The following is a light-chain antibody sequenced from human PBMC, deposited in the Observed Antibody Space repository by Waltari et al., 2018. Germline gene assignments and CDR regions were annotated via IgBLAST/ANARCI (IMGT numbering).Light chain of an antibody. CDR1: SSDVGGYNY. J-gene: IGLJ2*01. V-gene: IGLV2-8*01. CDR2: GNN. CDR3: QSFDNMLSGGVV. Sequence: QSALTQPPSASGSPGQSVTISCTGTSSDVGGYNYVSWYQQHPGKAPKLLIYGNNNRPSGVPDRFSGSKSGTSASLAITGLQADDEADYFCQSFDNMLSGGVVFGGGTKLAVL.